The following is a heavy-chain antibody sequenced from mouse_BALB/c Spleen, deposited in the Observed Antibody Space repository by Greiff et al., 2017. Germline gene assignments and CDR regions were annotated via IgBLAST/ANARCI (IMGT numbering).Heavy chain of an antibody. CDR3: TRDGGDPWFAY. CDR2: ISSGGSYT. V-gene: IGHV5-6-4*01. D-gene: IGHD2-13*01. CDR1: GFTFSSYT. J-gene: IGHJ3*01. Sequence: VQLKQSGGGLVKPGGSLKLSCAASGFTFSSYTMSWVRQTPEKRLEWVATISSGGSYTYYPDSVKGRFTISRDNAKNTLYLQMSSLKSEDTAMYYCTRDGGDPWFAYWGQGTLVTVSA.